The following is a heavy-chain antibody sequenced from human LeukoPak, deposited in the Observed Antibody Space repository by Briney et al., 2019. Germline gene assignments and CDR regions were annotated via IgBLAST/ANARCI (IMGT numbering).Heavy chain of an antibody. CDR1: GFTASSNY. V-gene: IGHV3-74*01. Sequence: GGSLRLSCAASGFTASSNYMTWVRQAPGKGLVWVSRIASDGSSTTYADSVKGRFSISRDNAKNTLYLQMNSLRVEDTAVYYCARGRPHGNDYWGQGTLVTVSS. J-gene: IGHJ4*02. D-gene: IGHD4-23*01. CDR2: IASDGSST. CDR3: ARGRPHGNDY.